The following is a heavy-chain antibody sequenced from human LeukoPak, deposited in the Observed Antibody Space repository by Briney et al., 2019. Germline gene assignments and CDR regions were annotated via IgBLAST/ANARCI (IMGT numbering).Heavy chain of an antibody. CDR1: GGSFSGYY. CDR3: ARSLVDIVATVPDY. Sequence: TSETLSLTCAVYGGSFSGYYRSWIRQPPGKGLEWIGEINHSGSTNYNPSLKSRVTISVDTSKNQFSLKLSSVTAADTAVYYCARSLVDIVATVPDYWGQGTLVTVSS. CDR2: INHSGST. J-gene: IGHJ4*02. V-gene: IGHV4-34*01. D-gene: IGHD5-12*01.